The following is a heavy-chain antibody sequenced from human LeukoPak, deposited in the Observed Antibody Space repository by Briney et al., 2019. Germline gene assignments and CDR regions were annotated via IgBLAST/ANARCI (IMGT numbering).Heavy chain of an antibody. CDR3: AADLEIQLWFGVGYGMDV. CDR1: GFTFTSSA. D-gene: IGHD5-18*01. J-gene: IGHJ6*02. CDR2: IVVGSGNT. V-gene: IGHV1-58*02. Sequence: GASVKVSCNTSGFTFTSSAMQWVRQARGQRLEWIGWIVVGSGNTKYAQKFQERVAITRDTSTSTAYMELSSLRSEDTAVYYCAADLEIQLWFGVGYGMDVWGQGTTVTVSS.